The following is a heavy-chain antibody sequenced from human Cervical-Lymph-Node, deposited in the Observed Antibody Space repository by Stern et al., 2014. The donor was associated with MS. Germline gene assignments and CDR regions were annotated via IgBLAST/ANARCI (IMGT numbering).Heavy chain of an antibody. CDR1: GYTFTGYY. Sequence: VQLVESGAEVKKPGASVKVSCKASGYTFTGYYIHWVRQAPGQGLEWMGWIIPNNGDTNYAQNFQGRVTMTRDTSISTAYMELSRLRSEDTAVYYCAKDGYNYWGQGTLVTVSS. CDR3: AKDGYNY. D-gene: IGHD5-24*01. J-gene: IGHJ4*02. CDR2: IIPNNGDT. V-gene: IGHV1-2*02.